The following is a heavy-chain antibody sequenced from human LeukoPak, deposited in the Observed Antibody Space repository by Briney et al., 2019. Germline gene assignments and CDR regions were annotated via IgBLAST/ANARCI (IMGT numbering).Heavy chain of an antibody. CDR3: AKGKLWFGELLSDFDY. V-gene: IGHV3-9*01. CDR2: ISWNSGSI. Sequence: GGSLRLSCAASGFTFDDYAMHWVRQAPGKGLEWVSGISWNSGSIGYADSVKGRFTISRDNAKNSLYLQMNSLRAEDTALYYCAKGKLWFGELLSDFDYWGQGTLVTVSS. J-gene: IGHJ4*02. D-gene: IGHD3-10*01. CDR1: GFTFDDYA.